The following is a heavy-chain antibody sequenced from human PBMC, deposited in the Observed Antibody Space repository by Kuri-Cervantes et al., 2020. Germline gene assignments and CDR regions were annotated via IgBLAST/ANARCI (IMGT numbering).Heavy chain of an antibody. Sequence: GSLRLSCTVSGGSISSSYWSWIRQPPGKGLEWIGYISYSGSTNYNPSLKSRVTISVDTSRNQFSLKLSSVTAADTAVYYCAREGTTDTAMVRSWVDYWGQGTLVTVSS. D-gene: IGHD5-18*01. J-gene: IGHJ4*02. CDR2: ISYSGST. V-gene: IGHV4-59*12. CDR3: AREGTTDTAMVRSWVDY. CDR1: GGSISSSY.